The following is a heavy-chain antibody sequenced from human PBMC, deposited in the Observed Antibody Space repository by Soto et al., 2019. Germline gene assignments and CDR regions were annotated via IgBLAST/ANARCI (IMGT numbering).Heavy chain of an antibody. CDR1: GGSISSGGYY. J-gene: IGHJ3*02. D-gene: IGHD2-15*01. CDR2: IYYSGST. Sequence: QVQLQESGPGLVKPSQTLSLTCTVSGGSISSGGYYWSWIRQHPGKGLEWIGYIYYSGSTYYNPSLKSRVTISVDTSKNQFSLKLSSATAADTAVYYCASIVVVVAAKKANGAFDIWGQGTMVTVSS. CDR3: ASIVVVVAAKKANGAFDI. V-gene: IGHV4-31*03.